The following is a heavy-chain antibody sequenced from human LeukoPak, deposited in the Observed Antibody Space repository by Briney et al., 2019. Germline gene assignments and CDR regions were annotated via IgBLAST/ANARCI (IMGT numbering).Heavy chain of an antibody. Sequence: GGSLRLSCAASGFTFANAWMSWVRQAPGKGLEWVSAISGSGGSTYYADSVKGRFTISRDNSKNTLYLQMNSLRAEDTAIYYCAKGGYGSGSYSGFDIWGPGTMVTVSS. CDR2: ISGSGGST. J-gene: IGHJ3*02. CDR3: AKGGYGSGSYSGFDI. CDR1: GFTFANAW. D-gene: IGHD3-10*01. V-gene: IGHV3-23*01.